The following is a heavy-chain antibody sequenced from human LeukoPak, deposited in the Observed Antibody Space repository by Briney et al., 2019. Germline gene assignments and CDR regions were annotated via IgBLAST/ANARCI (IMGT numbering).Heavy chain of an antibody. V-gene: IGHV4-59*08. Sequence: PSETLSLTCSVSGGSISSYYWIWIRQPPGKGLQWLGYDHYSGDSNYNPSLKSRVTISMDTSKNQFSLHLSSVTAADTAVYYCATSSHSGSYRAHWGQGTLVTVSS. CDR2: DHYSGDS. CDR3: ATSSHSGSYRAH. J-gene: IGHJ4*02. CDR1: GGSISSYY. D-gene: IGHD3-10*01.